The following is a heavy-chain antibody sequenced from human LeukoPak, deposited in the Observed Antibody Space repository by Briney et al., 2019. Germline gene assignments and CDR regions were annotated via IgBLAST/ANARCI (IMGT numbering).Heavy chain of an antibody. J-gene: IGHJ5*02. D-gene: IGHD3-10*01. Sequence: ASVKVSCKASGYTFTGYYMHWVRQAPGQGLEWMVWINPNTGGTNYAQRFQGRVTMTTDTSISTAYMELNRLTSGDTAVYYCARDSSFRGLTRGLLNWFDPWGQGTLVTVSS. CDR2: INPNTGGT. CDR1: GYTFTGYY. CDR3: ARDSSFRGLTRGLLNWFDP. V-gene: IGHV1-2*02.